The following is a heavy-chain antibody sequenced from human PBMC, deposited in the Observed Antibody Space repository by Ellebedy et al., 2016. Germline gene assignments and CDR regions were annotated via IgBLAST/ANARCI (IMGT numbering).Heavy chain of an antibody. CDR2: IYYNGST. CDR1: GASISSYY. CDR3: ARDGIAAAGTDHWFDP. Sequence: SETLSLTCTVSGASISSYYWSWIRQPPGKGLEWIGYIYYNGSTNYNPSLKSRVTISVDTSKKQFSLNVSSVAAADTAVYYCARDGIAAAGTDHWFDPWGQGTLVTVSS. V-gene: IGHV4-59*01. J-gene: IGHJ5*02. D-gene: IGHD6-13*01.